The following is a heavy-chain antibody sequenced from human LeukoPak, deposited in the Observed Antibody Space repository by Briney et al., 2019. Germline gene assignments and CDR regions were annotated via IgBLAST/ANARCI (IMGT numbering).Heavy chain of an antibody. CDR2: IDPSDSYT. CDR3: ARHDYFGMDV. CDR1: GYSFTSYW. Sequence: ESLKISCEGSGYSFTSYWISWVRQMPGKGLEWMGRIDPSDSYTKYSPSFQGHVTISADKSSSTAYLQWSRLRASDTGMYYCARHDYFGMDVWGQGTTVTV. J-gene: IGHJ6*02. V-gene: IGHV5-10-1*01.